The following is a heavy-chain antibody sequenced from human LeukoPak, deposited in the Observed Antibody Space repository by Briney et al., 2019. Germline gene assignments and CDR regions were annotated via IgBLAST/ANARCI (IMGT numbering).Heavy chain of an antibody. J-gene: IGHJ5*02. CDR3: ARAQEYNYYASGNH. Sequence: GASVKVSCKASGYTFTGYYLHWVRQAPGQGLEWMGWISPNSGGTNYAQKFQGRVTMTKDTSISTAYMELSRLRSDDTAVYFCARAQEYNYYASGNHWGQGTLVTVSS. D-gene: IGHD3-10*01. V-gene: IGHV1-2*02. CDR1: GYTFTGYY. CDR2: ISPNSGGT.